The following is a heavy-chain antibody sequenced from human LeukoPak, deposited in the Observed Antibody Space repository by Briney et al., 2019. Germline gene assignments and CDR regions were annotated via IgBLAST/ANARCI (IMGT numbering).Heavy chain of an antibody. V-gene: IGHV1-18*01. Sequence: ASVKVSCKASGYTFTSCGISWVRQAPGQGLEWMGWISVYNGNTNDAQKLQGRVTMTTDISTSTAYMELRSLRSDDTAVYYCARGFSSWSIFDYWGQGTLVTVSS. CDR2: ISVYNGNT. J-gene: IGHJ4*02. CDR3: ARGFSSWSIFDY. CDR1: GYTFTSCG. D-gene: IGHD6-13*01.